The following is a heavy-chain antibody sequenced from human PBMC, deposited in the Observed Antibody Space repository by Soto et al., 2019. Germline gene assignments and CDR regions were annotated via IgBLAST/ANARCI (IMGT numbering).Heavy chain of an antibody. D-gene: IGHD2-15*01. Sequence: QVQLQESGPGLVKPSETLSLTCTVSSDSIAGENWWSWVRQPPGLGLEWIGEVFHTGGTNYNPSLMSRVTMEVDKSINPFSLKLISAPAADTAVYYCAIFFSSGCGCMYYFDFWGHGTLVSVSS. V-gene: IGHV4-4*02. CDR1: SDSIAGENW. CDR3: AIFFSSGCGCMYYFDF. J-gene: IGHJ4*01. CDR2: VFHTGGT.